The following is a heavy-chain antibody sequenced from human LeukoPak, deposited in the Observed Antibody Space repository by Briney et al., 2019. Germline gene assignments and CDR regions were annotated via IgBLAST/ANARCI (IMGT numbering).Heavy chain of an antibody. Sequence: SETLSLTCTVSGGSISSYYWSWIRQPPGKGLEWIGYIYYSGSTNYNPSLKSRVTISVDTSKNQFSLKLSSVTAADTAVYYCARVRPTLEWLSVGGFGDYYYYYMDVWGKGTTVTVSS. J-gene: IGHJ6*03. D-gene: IGHD3-3*01. CDR1: GGSISSYY. CDR3: ARVRPTLEWLSVGGFGDYYYYYMDV. CDR2: IYYSGST. V-gene: IGHV4-59*01.